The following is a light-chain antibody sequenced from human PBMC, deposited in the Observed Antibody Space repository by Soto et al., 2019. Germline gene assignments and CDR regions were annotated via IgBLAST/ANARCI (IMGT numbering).Light chain of an antibody. Sequence: QSVLTQPPSASGTPGQRVTISCSGSSSNIGSNTVNWYQQLPGTAPKLLTYSHNQRPSGVPDRFSVSKYGTSASLAISGLQSEDEADYSCATWDDSLDGYVFGTGTKVTVL. CDR2: SHN. J-gene: IGLJ1*01. CDR1: SSNIGSNT. CDR3: ATWDDSLDGYV. V-gene: IGLV1-44*01.